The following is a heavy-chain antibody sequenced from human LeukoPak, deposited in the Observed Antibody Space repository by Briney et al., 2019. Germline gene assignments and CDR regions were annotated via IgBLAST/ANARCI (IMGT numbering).Heavy chain of an antibody. CDR1: GYTFTSYG. V-gene: IGHV1-18*01. Sequence: EASVKVSCKASGYTFTSYGISWVRRAPGQGLEWMGWISAYNGNTNYAQKLQGRVTMTTDTSTSTAYMELRSLTSDDTAVYYCARGAAAGTPAEYFQHWGQGTLVTVSS. D-gene: IGHD6-13*01. J-gene: IGHJ1*01. CDR2: ISAYNGNT. CDR3: ARGAAAGTPAEYFQH.